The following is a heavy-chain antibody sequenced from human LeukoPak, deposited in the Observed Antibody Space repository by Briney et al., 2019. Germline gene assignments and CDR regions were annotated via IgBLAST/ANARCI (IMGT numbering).Heavy chain of an antibody. CDR1: GFTFSSYT. CDR2: ISTTSTI. J-gene: IGHJ4*02. D-gene: IGHD1-26*01. Sequence: GGSLRLSCAASGFTFSSYTMNWVRQAPGKGLEWVTYISTTSTIYYADSVKGRFTISGDNAKKSLYLQMNSLRAEDTAVYYCARDDVGYFDYWGQGILVTVSS. V-gene: IGHV3-48*01. CDR3: ARDDVGYFDY.